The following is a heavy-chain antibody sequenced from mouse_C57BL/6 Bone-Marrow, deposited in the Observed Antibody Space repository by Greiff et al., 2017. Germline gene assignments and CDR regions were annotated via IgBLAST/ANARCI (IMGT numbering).Heavy chain of an antibody. V-gene: IGHV1-82*01. CDR1: GYAFSSSW. Sequence: VQLQQSGPELVKPGASVKISCKASGYAFSSSWMNWVKQRPGKGLEWIGRIYPGDGDTNYNGKFKGKATLTADKSSSTAYMQLSSLTSEDSAVYFCAKKLGFAYWGQGTLVTVSA. J-gene: IGHJ3*01. CDR2: IYPGDGDT. CDR3: AKKLGFAY.